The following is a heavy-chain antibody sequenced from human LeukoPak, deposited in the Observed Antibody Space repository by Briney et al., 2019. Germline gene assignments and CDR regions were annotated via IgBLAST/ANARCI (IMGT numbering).Heavy chain of an antibody. J-gene: IGHJ4*02. CDR3: ARHHAMVAASPPDY. CDR1: GFTVSRYW. D-gene: IGHD2-15*01. CDR2: MNQDGSEI. V-gene: IGHV3-7*01. Sequence: AGGSLRLSCVGSGFTVSRYWLNWVRQAPGKGLEWVANMNQDGSEIYYLDSVKGLFTISRANAKNSVYLQMHGLKAADTAVYPCARHHAMVAASPPDYWGQGTLVTVSS.